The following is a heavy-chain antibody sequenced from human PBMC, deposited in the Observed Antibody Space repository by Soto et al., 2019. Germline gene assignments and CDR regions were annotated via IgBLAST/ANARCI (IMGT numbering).Heavy chain of an antibody. V-gene: IGHV1-46*03. Sequence: ASVKVSCKASGYTFTSYYMHWVRQPPGQGLEWMGIINPSGGSTSYAQKFQGRVTMTRDTSTSTVYMELSSLRSEDTAVYYCARAMYYYDSSGYYDYWGQGTLVTVSS. CDR2: INPSGGST. CDR1: GYTFTSYY. CDR3: ARAMYYYDSSGYYDY. J-gene: IGHJ4*02. D-gene: IGHD3-22*01.